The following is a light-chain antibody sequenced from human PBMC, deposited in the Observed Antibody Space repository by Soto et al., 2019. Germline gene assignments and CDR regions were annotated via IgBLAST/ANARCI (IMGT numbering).Light chain of an antibody. J-gene: IGLJ1*01. V-gene: IGLV2-11*01. CDR2: DVS. Sequence: LAQSRSVSGSPGQSVTISCTGTSSDVGGYNYVSWYQQHPGKAPKLMIYDVSKRPSGVPDRFSGSKSGNTASLTISGLQAEDEADYYCCSYAGSYSYVFGTGTKVTVL. CDR1: SSDVGGYNY. CDR3: CSYAGSYSYV.